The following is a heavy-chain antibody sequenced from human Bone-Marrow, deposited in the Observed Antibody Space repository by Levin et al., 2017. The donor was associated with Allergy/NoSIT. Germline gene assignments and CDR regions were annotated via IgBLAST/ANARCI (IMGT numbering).Heavy chain of an antibody. V-gene: IGHV5-51*01. J-gene: IGHJ5*02. CDR3: ARLCCGGDCYSYNWFDP. CDR2: IYPGDSDT. D-gene: IGHD2-21*02. Sequence: GESLKISCKGSGYSFTSYWIGWVRQMPGKGLEWMGIIYPGDSDTRYSPSFQGQVTISADKSISTAYLQWSSLKASDTAMYYCARLCCGGDCYSYNWFDPWGQGTLVTVSS. CDR1: GYSFTSYW.